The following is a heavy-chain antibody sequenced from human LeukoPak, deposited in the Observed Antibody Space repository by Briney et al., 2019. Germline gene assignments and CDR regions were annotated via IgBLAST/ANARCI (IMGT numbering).Heavy chain of an antibody. J-gene: IGHJ4*02. D-gene: IGHD3-10*01. V-gene: IGHV1-2*02. CDR1: GYTCTGYY. CDR2: INPNSGGT. Sequence: ASVKVSCKASGYTCTGYYMYWVRQAPGQGLEWMGWINPNSGGTNYAQKFQGRVTMIRDTSISTAYMELSSLRSEDTAVYYCAAKIKDPNYGSGSYLVDYWGQGTLVTVSS. CDR3: AAKIKDPNYGSGSYLVDY.